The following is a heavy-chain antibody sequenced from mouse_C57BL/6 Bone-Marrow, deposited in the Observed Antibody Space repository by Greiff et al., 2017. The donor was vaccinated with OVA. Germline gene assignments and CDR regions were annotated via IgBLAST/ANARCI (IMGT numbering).Heavy chain of an antibody. V-gene: IGHV1-63*01. CDR3: ARWGDGHHGRYYFDY. D-gene: IGHD2-3*01. CDR1: GYTFTNYW. CDR2: IYPGGGYT. J-gene: IGHJ2*01. Sequence: VQLKQSGAELVRPGTSVKMSCKASGYTFTNYWIGWAKQRPGHGLEWIGDIYPGGGYTNYNEKFKGKATLTADKSSSTAYMQFSSLTSEDSAIYYCARWGDGHHGRYYFDYWGQGTTLTVSS.